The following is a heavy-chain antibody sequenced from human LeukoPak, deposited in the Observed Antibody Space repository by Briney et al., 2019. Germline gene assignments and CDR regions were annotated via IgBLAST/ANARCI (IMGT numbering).Heavy chain of an antibody. CDR2: ISSSSSYI. CDR1: GFTFSNAW. Sequence: PGGSLRLSCAASGFTFSNAWMSWVRQAPGKGLEWVSSISSSSSYIYYADSVKGRFTISRDNAKNSLYLQMNSLRAEDTAVYYCARETYYDILTGYGWFDPWGQGTLVTASS. CDR3: ARETYYDILTGYGWFDP. V-gene: IGHV3-21*01. J-gene: IGHJ5*02. D-gene: IGHD3-9*01.